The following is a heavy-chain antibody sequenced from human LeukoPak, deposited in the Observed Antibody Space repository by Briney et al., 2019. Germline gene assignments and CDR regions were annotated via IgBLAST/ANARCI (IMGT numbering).Heavy chain of an antibody. J-gene: IGHJ5*02. V-gene: IGHV3-33*01. CDR1: GFTFSSYG. CDR2: IWYDGSNK. D-gene: IGHD3-3*01. Sequence: PGGSLRLSCAASGFTFSSYGMHWVRQAPGKGLEWVAVIWYDGSNKYYADPVKGRFTISRDNSKNTLYLQMNSLRAEDTAVYYCAREERRTYYDFWSGYPPDINWFDPWGQGTLVTVSS. CDR3: AREERRTYYDFWSGYPPDINWFDP.